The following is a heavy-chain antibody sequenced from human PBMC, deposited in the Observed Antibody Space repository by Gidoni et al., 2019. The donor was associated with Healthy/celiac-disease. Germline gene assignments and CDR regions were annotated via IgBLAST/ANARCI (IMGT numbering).Heavy chain of an antibody. CDR3: ARAYYYGSGRIDY. CDR2: INHSGST. CDR1: GGSFSDYQ. V-gene: IGHV4-34*01. D-gene: IGHD3-10*01. Sequence: QVQLQQWGAGLLKPSETLSPTCAVYGGSFSDYQWNWIRQPPGKGLEWIGEINHSGSTNYNPSLKSRVTISVHTSKNQFSLRLNSVTAADTAVYYCARAYYYGSGRIDYWGQGTLVTVSS. J-gene: IGHJ4*02.